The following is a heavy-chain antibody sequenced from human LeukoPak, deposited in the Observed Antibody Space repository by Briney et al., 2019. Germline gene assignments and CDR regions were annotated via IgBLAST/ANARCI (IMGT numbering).Heavy chain of an antibody. CDR1: GGSFSGYY. D-gene: IGHD3-10*01. CDR3: ARKGRGPYGSVNGYFDY. CDR2: IYHTGTT. J-gene: IGHJ4*02. V-gene: IGHV4-34*01. Sequence: SETLSLTCAVYGGSFSGYYWSWIRQPPGKGLEWIGIIYHTGTTYYNSSLKSRVTISVDTSKNQFSLKLNFVTAADTAVYYCARKGRGPYGSVNGYFDYWGQGTLVTVSS.